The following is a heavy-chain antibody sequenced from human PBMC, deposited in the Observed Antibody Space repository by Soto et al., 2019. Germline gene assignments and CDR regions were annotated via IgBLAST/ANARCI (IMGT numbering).Heavy chain of an antibody. D-gene: IGHD2-21*02. CDR1: GFIFTTSD. CDR2: ITITGDTT. J-gene: IGHJ4*02. V-gene: IGHV3-23*04. CDR3: AKGGGGDHGY. Sequence: EVQLVESEGGLVQPGGSLRLSCEASGFIFTTSDMSWVRQAPGKGLEWISSITITGDTTHYADSVKGRFTISRDNSRNTVILQKNSLGVDDTALYYGAKGGGGDHGYWGQGTLVAVSS.